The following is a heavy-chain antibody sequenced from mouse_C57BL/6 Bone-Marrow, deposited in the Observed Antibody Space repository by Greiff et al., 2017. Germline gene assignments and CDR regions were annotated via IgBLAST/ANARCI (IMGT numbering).Heavy chain of an antibody. V-gene: IGHV2-9-1*01. CDR3: ARPDYDGVAMDY. J-gene: IGHJ4*01. CDR1: GFSLTSYA. CDR2: IWTGGGT. D-gene: IGHD2-4*01. Sequence: QVQLKESGPGLVAPSQCLSITCTVSGFSLTSYALRWVRQPPGKGLEWLGVIWTGGGTNYNSALKSRQSISKDNSKSQAFLKMNSLQTDDTARYYWARPDYDGVAMDYWGQGTSVTVSA.